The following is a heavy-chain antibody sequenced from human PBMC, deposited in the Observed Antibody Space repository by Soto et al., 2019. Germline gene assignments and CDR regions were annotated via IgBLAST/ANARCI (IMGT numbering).Heavy chain of an antibody. CDR3: ARDLGYGWGELLYSYYYYGMDV. CDR2: IKQDGSEK. CDR1: GFTFSSYW. D-gene: IGHD3-10*01. J-gene: IGHJ6*02. V-gene: IGHV3-7*04. Sequence: EVQLVESGGGLVQPGGSLRLSCAASGFTFSSYWMSWVRQAPGKGLEWVANIKQDGSEKYYVDSVKGRFTISRDNAKNSLYLQMNSLRAEDTAVYYCARDLGYGWGELLYSYYYYGMDVWGQGTTVTVSS.